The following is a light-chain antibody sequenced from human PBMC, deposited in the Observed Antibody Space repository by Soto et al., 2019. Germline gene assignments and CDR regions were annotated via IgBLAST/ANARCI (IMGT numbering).Light chain of an antibody. J-gene: IGLJ3*02. CDR2: KNN. CDR3: SSYAGSNNGV. CDR1: SSNIGSHS. Sequence: QSVLTQPPSASGTPGQTVTISCSGSSSNIGSHSVNWYQQLPGTAPKLIIYKNNQRPSGVPDRFSDSKSGTSASLAISGLQSDDEADYYCSSYAGSNNGVFGGGTKLTVL. V-gene: IGLV1-44*01.